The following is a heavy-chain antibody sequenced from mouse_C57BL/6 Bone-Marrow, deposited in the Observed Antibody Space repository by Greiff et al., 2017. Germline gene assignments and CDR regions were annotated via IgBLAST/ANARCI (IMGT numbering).Heavy chain of an antibody. V-gene: IGHV1-75*01. CDR2: IFPGSGST. D-gene: IGHD1-1*01. CDR1: GYTFTDYY. Sequence: VQVVESGPELVKPGASVKISCKASGYTFTDYYINWVKQRPGQGLEWIGWIFPGSGSTYYNEKFKGKATLTVDKSSSTAYMLLSSLTSEDSAVYFCARSDYGSSYVYAMDYWGQGTSVTVSS. J-gene: IGHJ4*01. CDR3: ARSDYGSSYVYAMDY.